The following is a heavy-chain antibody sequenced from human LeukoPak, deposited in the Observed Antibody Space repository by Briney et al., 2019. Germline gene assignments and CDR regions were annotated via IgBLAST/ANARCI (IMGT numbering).Heavy chain of an antibody. CDR1: GFTFSDYY. CDR3: ARMWPRLRGLAARPGAFDI. D-gene: IGHD6-6*01. J-gene: IGHJ3*02. CDR2: ISSSGSTI. Sequence: IPGGSLRLSCAASGFTFSDYYMSWIRQAPGKGLEWVSYISSSGSTIYYADSVKGRFTISRDNAKNSLYLQMNSLRAEDTAVYYCARMWPRLRGLAARPGAFDIWGQGTMVTVSS. V-gene: IGHV3-11*01.